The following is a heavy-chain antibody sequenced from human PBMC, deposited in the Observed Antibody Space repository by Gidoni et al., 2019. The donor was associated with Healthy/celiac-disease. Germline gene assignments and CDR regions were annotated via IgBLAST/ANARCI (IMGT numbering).Heavy chain of an antibody. D-gene: IGHD6-13*01. Sequence: EVQLLASGGGLVQPGGSLSLSCAASGFTFSSYAMSWVRQAPGKGLEWVSAISGSGGSTYDADSVKGRFTISRDNSKNTLYLQMSSLRAEDTAVYYCAKDPGAIAAAVNWGQGTLVTVSS. CDR1: GFTFSSYA. V-gene: IGHV3-23*01. J-gene: IGHJ4*02. CDR2: ISGSGGST. CDR3: AKDPGAIAAAVN.